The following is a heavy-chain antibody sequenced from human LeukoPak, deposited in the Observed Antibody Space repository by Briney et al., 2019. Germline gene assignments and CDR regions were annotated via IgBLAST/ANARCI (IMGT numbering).Heavy chain of an antibody. CDR2: IKTDGSDR. CDR1: GFRFSDYW. CDR3: IRDFLTVTTNDY. V-gene: IGHV3-74*01. Sequence: GGSLRLSCVVSGFRFSDYWMHWVRKAPGKGLVWVSGIKTDGSDRGYADFVTGRFTISRDNAKNTLFLQMNSLSAEDTAVYYCIRDFLTVTTNDYWGQGTLVTVSS. J-gene: IGHJ4*02. D-gene: IGHD4-11*01.